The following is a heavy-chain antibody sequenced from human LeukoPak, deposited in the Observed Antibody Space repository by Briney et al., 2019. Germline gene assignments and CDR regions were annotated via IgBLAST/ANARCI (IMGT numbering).Heavy chain of an antibody. CDR1: GFTFSTYW. V-gene: IGHV3-7*01. Sequence: GGSPRLSCAASGFTFSTYWMTWVRQAPGKGLEWVANIKEDGSGTFYVDSVKGRFTFSRDNAKNSLYLQMDSLRAEDTAVYYCARDNWTDYWGQGTLVTVSS. CDR3: ARDNWTDY. J-gene: IGHJ4*02. CDR2: IKEDGSGT. D-gene: IGHD1-20*01.